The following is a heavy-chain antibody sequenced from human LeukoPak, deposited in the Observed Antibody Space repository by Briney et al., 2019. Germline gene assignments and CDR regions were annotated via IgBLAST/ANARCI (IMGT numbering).Heavy chain of an antibody. CDR1: GGSISNTNW. CDR2: ISLTGLT. Sequence: SETLSLTCVVSGGSISNTNWWSWVRQPPGQGLEWIGEISLTGLTHYNPSLESRVTVSLDKSKNQLSLNLTSVTAADTAVYYCSRENGAFSPFGYWGQGTLVTVLS. J-gene: IGHJ4*02. V-gene: IGHV4/OR15-8*02. D-gene: IGHD2-8*01. CDR3: SRENGAFSPFGY.